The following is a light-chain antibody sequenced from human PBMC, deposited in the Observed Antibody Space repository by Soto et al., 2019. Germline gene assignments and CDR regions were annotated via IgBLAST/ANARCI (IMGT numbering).Light chain of an antibody. Sequence: DIQLTQSPSFLSASVGDRVTITCRASQGISSYLAWYQQKPGKAPKLLIYAASTLQSGVPSRFSGSGSGTEFTLTISSLQPEDFATYYCQQYSNWPGYTFGQGTKLEIK. CDR2: AAS. J-gene: IGKJ2*01. CDR3: QQYSNWPGYT. CDR1: QGISSY. V-gene: IGKV1-9*01.